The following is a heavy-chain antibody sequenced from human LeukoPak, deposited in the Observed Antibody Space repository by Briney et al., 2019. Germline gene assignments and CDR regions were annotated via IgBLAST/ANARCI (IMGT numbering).Heavy chain of an antibody. V-gene: IGHV4-34*01. CDR3: ARLKVVVAATPLQYSFDN. CDR1: GGSFSGYY. D-gene: IGHD2-15*01. J-gene: IGHJ3*02. CDR2: INHSGST. Sequence: PAETLSLTCAVYGGSFSGYYWSWIRQPPGKGLEWIGEINHSGSTNYNPSLKSRVTISVDTSKNQFSLKLSSVTAPDTAVYYCARLKVVVAATPLQYSFDNWGQGTLVTVSS.